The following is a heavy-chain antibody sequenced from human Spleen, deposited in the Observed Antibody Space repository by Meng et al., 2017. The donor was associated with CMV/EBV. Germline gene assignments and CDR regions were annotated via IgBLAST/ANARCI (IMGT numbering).Heavy chain of an antibody. D-gene: IGHD6-13*01. CDR1: GGSIGGGNW. CDR2: IYHSGST. J-gene: IGHJ5*02. CDR3: ARDARAAAGHNWFDP. V-gene: IGHV4-4*02. Sequence: VSGGSIGGGNWWNWVRQPPGKGLEWIGEIYHSGSTNYNPALKSRVTISVDKSKNQFSLKLSSVTAADTAVYYCARDARAAAGHNWFDPWGQGTLVTVSS.